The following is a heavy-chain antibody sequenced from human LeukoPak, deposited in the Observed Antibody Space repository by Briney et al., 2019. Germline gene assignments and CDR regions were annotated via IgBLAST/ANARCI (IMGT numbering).Heavy chain of an antibody. J-gene: IGHJ4*02. V-gene: IGHV1-3*01. CDR3: ASLGSSSWYLDY. CDR1: GYTFTSYA. D-gene: IGHD6-13*01. CDR2: INAGNGNT. Sequence: EASVKVSCEASGYTFTSYAMHWVRQAPGQRLEWMGWINAGNGNTKYSQKFQGRVTITRDTSASTAYMELSSLRSEDTAVYYCASLGSSSWYLDYWGQGTLVTVSS.